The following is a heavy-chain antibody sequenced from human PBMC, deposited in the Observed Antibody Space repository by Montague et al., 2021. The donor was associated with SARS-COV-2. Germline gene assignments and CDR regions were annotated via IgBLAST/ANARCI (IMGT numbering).Heavy chain of an antibody. J-gene: IGHJ4*02. CDR3: ARDVRYYDFWSGRAQTSPDY. CDR1: GYSISSGYY. Sequence: SETLSLTCTVSGYSISSGYYWGWIRQPPGKGLEWIGSIYHSGSTNYNPPLKSRVTISVDTTKNQFSLKLSSVTAADTAVYHCARDVRYYDFWSGRAQTSPDYWGQGTLVTVSS. D-gene: IGHD3-3*01. CDR2: IYHSGST. V-gene: IGHV4-38-2*02.